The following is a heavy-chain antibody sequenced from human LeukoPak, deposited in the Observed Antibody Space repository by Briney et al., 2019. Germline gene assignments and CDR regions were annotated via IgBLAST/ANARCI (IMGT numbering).Heavy chain of an antibody. CDR3: ARAGSSSSETIDVVTWFDP. CDR1: GGTFSSYA. CDR2: IIPIFGTA. D-gene: IGHD6-6*01. V-gene: IGHV1-69*06. J-gene: IGHJ5*02. Sequence: ASVKVSCKASGGTFSSYAISWVRQAPGQGLEWMGGIIPIFGTANYAQKFQGRVTITADKSTSTAYMELSSLRSEDTAVYYCARAGSSSSETIDVVTWFDPWGQGTLVTVSS.